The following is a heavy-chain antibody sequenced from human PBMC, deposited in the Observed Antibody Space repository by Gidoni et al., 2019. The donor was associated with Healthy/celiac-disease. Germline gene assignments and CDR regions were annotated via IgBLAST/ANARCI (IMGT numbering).Heavy chain of an antibody. J-gene: IGHJ5*02. V-gene: IGHV4-59*01. CDR1: GGPISSYS. D-gene: IGHD2-15*01. Sequence: QVQLQESGPSLVKPSEPLSLTCTVPGGPISSYSWSWIRQPPGKGLEWIGYIYYSGGTNYNPSLKSRGTISVDTSKIQFSLKLSSVTAADTAVYYCARGGDVVVVAATEGSNWFDPWGQGTLVTVSS. CDR2: IYYSGGT. CDR3: ARGGDVVVVAATEGSNWFDP.